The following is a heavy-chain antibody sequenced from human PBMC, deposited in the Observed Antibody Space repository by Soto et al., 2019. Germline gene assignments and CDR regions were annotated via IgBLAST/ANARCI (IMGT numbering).Heavy chain of an antibody. CDR1: GYTFTSYG. D-gene: IGHD3-16*02. V-gene: IGHV1-18*04. CDR3: ARDDMITFGGVIRPFDY. CDR2: ISAYNGNT. Sequence: ASVKVSCKASGYTFTSYGISWVRQAPGQGLEWMGWISAYNGNTNYAQKLQGRVTMTTDTSTSTAYMELRSLRSDDTAVYYCARDDMITFGGVIRPFDYWGQGTLVNVSS. J-gene: IGHJ4*02.